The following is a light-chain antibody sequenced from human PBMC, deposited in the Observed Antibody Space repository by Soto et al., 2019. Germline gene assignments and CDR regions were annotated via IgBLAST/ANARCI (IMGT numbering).Light chain of an antibody. V-gene: IGLV2-14*01. CDR2: EVN. CDR3: SSYTNITTLV. Sequence: QSVLTQPASVSGSPGQSITISCTGTSSDIGGYNYVSWYQQHPGKAPKLMIYEVNNRPSGVSNRFSGSKSGNTASLTISGLQAEDEADYYCSSYTNITTLVFGGGTKVTVL. J-gene: IGLJ2*01. CDR1: SSDIGGYNY.